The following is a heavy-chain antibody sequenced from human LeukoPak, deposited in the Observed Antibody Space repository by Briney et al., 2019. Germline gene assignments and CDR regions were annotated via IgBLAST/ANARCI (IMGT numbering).Heavy chain of an antibody. CDR2: ISSSGSTM. Sequence: GGSLRLSCAASGFTFSSYEMNWVRQAPGKGLEWVSYISSSGSTMYYADSVKGRFTISRDNAKNSLYLQMNSLRVEDTAVYYCASGNGYFDYWGQGTLVTVSS. V-gene: IGHV3-48*03. CDR1: GFTFSSYE. D-gene: IGHD6-13*01. CDR3: ASGNGYFDY. J-gene: IGHJ4*02.